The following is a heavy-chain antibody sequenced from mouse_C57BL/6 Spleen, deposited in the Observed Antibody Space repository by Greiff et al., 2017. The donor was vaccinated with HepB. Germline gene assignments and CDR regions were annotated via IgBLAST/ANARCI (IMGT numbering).Heavy chain of an antibody. V-gene: IGHV3-6*01. J-gene: IGHJ4*01. Sequence: EVQLQQSGPGLVKPSQSLSLTCSVTGYSITSGYYWNWIRQFPGNKLEWMGYISYDGSNNYNPSLKNRISITRDTSKNQFFLKLNSVTTEDTATYYCATDGYYYWGQGTSVTVSS. D-gene: IGHD2-3*01. CDR3: ATDGYYY. CDR1: GYSITSGYY. CDR2: ISYDGSN.